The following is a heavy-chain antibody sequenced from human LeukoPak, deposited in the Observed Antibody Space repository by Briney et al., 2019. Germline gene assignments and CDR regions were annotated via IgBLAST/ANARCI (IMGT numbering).Heavy chain of an antibody. Sequence: SETLSLTCTVSGGSISSYYWSWIRQPPGKGLEWIRYIYYSGSTNYNPSLKSRVTISLDTSKNQFSLNLSSVTAADTAVYYCARSLLWFGDTTNFDYWGQGTLVTVSS. CDR3: ARSLLWFGDTTNFDY. D-gene: IGHD3-10*01. CDR2: IYYSGST. V-gene: IGHV4-59*01. J-gene: IGHJ4*02. CDR1: GGSISSYY.